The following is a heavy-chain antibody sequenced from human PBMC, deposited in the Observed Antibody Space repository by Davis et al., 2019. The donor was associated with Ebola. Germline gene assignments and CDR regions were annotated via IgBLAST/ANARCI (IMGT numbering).Heavy chain of an antibody. Sequence: YMSWVRQAPGKGLEWIGSVYYSGNTYYNPSLKSRVSISVDTSKNQFSLKLSSVTAADTAVYYCARSAFGVVTPLDYWGQGTLVTVSS. J-gene: IGHJ4*02. CDR1: Y. V-gene: IGHV4-39*01. CDR3: ARSAFGVVTPLDY. CDR2: VYYSGNT. D-gene: IGHD3-3*01.